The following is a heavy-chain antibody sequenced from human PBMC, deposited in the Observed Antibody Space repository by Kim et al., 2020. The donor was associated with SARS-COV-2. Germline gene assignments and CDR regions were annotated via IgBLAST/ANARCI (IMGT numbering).Heavy chain of an antibody. CDR3: ARASFTYCGGDCLDY. CDR1: GGSISSGGYY. CDR2: IYYSGST. V-gene: IGHV4-31*03. D-gene: IGHD2-21*02. Sequence: SETLSLTCTVSGGSISSGGYYWSWIRQHPGKGLEWIGYIYYSGSTYYNPSLKSRVTISVDTSKNQFSLKLSSVTAADTAVYYCARASFTYCGGDCLDYWGQGTLVTVSS. J-gene: IGHJ4*02.